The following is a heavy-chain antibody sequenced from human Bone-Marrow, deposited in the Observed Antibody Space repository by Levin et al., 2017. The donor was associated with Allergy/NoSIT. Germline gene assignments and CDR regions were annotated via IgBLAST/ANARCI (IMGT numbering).Heavy chain of an antibody. Sequence: GESLKISCAASGFTFSNYWMHWVRQVPGKGLMFVSIIKPDGTGANYADSVTGRFTISRDNNKKTPFLQMNNLRAEDTAVYYCTSGLTGEASWGRGTLVTVSS. J-gene: IGHJ5*02. CDR2: IKPDGTGA. CDR1: GFTFSNYW. D-gene: IGHD7-27*01. CDR3: TSGLTGEAS. V-gene: IGHV3-74*01.